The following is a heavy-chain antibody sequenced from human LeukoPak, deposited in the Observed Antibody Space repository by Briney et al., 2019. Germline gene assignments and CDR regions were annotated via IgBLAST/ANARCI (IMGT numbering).Heavy chain of an antibody. Sequence: GGSLRLSCAASGFTFSSYSMNWVRQAPGKGLEWVSSISSSSSYIYYADSVKGRFTISRDNAKNSLYLQMNSLRAEDTAVYYCARDRVGSYPAFDIWGQGTMVTVSS. J-gene: IGHJ3*02. CDR3: ARDRVGSYPAFDI. V-gene: IGHV3-21*01. CDR1: GFTFSSYS. D-gene: IGHD1-26*01. CDR2: ISSSSSYI.